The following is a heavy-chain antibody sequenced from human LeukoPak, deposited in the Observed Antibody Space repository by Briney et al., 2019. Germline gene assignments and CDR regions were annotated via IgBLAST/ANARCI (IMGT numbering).Heavy chain of an antibody. J-gene: IGHJ4*02. D-gene: IGHD1-26*01. CDR1: GFTFSSYE. CDR3: AREYSGSYYALDY. V-gene: IGHV3-48*03. Sequence: GGSLRLSCAASGFTFSSYEMNWVRQAPGKGLEWVSYISSSGSTIYYADSVKGGFTISRDNAKNSLYLQMNSLRAEDTAVYYCAREYSGSYYALDYWGQGTPVTVSS. CDR2: ISSSGSTI.